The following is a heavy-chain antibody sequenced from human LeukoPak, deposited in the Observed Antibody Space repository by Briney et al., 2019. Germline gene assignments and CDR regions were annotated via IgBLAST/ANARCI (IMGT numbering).Heavy chain of an antibody. J-gene: IGHJ4*02. V-gene: IGHV2-5*02. CDR1: GFSLSTSGVG. CDR3: AHRQYSSGWSEGGDYFDY. D-gene: IGHD6-19*01. CDR2: IYWDDDK. Sequence: SGPTLVNPTQTLTLTCTFSGFSLSTSGVGVGWIRQPPGKALEWLALIYWDDDKRYSPSLKSRLTITKDTSKNQVALTMTNMDPVDTATYYCAHRQYSSGWSEGGDYFDYWGQGTLVTVSS.